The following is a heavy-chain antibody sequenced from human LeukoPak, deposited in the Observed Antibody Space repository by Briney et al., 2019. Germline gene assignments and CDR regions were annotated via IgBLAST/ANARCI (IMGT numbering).Heavy chain of an antibody. CDR1: GFTFDDYA. J-gene: IGHJ4*02. Sequence: GRSLRLSCAASGFTFDDYAMHWVRQAPGKGLEWVSGISWNSGSIGYADSVKGRFTISRDNAKNSLYLQMNCLRAEDTALYYCAKDYVYGSGSYFDYWGQGTLVTVSS. V-gene: IGHV3-9*01. CDR3: AKDYVYGSGSYFDY. CDR2: ISWNSGSI. D-gene: IGHD3-10*01.